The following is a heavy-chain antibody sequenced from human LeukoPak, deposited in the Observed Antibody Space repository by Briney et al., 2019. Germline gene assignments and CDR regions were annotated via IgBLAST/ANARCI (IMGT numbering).Heavy chain of an antibody. V-gene: IGHV3-33*06. D-gene: IGHD6-19*01. J-gene: IGHJ4*02. Sequence: GGSLRLSCVASGFAFRNYGMHWIRQAPGKGLEWVAVIWNDGKRKYYADSVKGRAAISRDNSEKTMYLQLDRLRAEDTAVYYCAKAHKAVAGIPIDYWGQGTLVTVSS. CDR3: AKAHKAVAGIPIDY. CDR1: GFAFRNYG. CDR2: IWNDGKRK.